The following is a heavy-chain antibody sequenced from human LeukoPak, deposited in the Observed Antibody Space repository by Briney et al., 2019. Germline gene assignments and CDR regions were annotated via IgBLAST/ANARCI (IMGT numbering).Heavy chain of an antibody. CDR3: ARDDGGNSEFDY. Sequence: SVKVSCKASGGTSSSYAISWVRQAPGQGLEWMGRIIPTFGIANYAQKFQGRVTITADKSTSTAYMELSSLRSEDTAVYYCARDDGGNSEFDYWGQGTLVTVSS. CDR2: IIPTFGIA. J-gene: IGHJ4*02. CDR1: GGTSSSYA. D-gene: IGHD4-23*01. V-gene: IGHV1-69*04.